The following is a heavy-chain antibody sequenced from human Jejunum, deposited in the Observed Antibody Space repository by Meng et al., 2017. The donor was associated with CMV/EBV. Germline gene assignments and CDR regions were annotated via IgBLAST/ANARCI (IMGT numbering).Heavy chain of an antibody. CDR2: IKSKADGGTT. V-gene: IGHV3-15*01. J-gene: IGHJ3*02. Sequence: ASGFPFSEDWMTWVRQAPGKGLGWAGRIKSKADGGTTDYAAPVKGRFTISRDDSKDTLYLQMNSLKIEDTAVYYCTALNDRDASAIWGQGTMVTVSS. D-gene: IGHD1-1*01. CDR3: TALNDRDASAI. CDR1: GFPFSEDW.